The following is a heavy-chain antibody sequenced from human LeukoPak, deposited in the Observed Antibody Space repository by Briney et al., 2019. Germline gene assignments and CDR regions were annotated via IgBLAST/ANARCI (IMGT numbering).Heavy chain of an antibody. Sequence: PGGSLRLSCAASGFTFSSYAMSWVRQAPGKGLEWVSAISGSGGSTYYADSAKGRFTISRDNSKNTVSLQMSSLRAEDTALYYCAKGSGNGYGSGPFDYWGQGTLVTVSS. CDR3: AKGSGNGYGSGPFDY. J-gene: IGHJ4*02. CDR2: ISGSGGST. CDR1: GFTFSSYA. D-gene: IGHD3-10*01. V-gene: IGHV3-23*01.